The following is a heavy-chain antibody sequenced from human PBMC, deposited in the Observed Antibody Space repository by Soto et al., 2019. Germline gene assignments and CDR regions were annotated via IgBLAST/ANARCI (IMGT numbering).Heavy chain of an antibody. CDR1: GFTFDDYA. J-gene: IGHJ4*02. Sequence: EVQLVASGGGLVQPGRSLRLSCAASGFTFDDYAMHWVRQAPGKGLEWVSGISWNSGSIAYADSVKGRFTISRDNAKNSLYLQMTSLRAEDTALYYCAKDTIYGVAESHFDHWGQGTLVTVSS. V-gene: IGHV3-9*01. CDR2: ISWNSGSI. CDR3: AKDTIYGVAESHFDH. D-gene: IGHD3-3*01.